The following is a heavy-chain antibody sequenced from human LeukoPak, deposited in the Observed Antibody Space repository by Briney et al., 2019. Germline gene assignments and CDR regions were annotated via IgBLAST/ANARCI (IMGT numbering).Heavy chain of an antibody. D-gene: IGHD3-10*01. CDR1: GFTFDDYA. V-gene: IGHV3-43*01. CDR3: TRDTDYGSATNYFDY. CDR2: ISWEGDTT. J-gene: IGHJ4*02. Sequence: PGGSLRLSCAASGFTFDDYAMHWVRQAPGRSLEWVSLISWEGDTTYYADSVRGRFTISRDNSTNSLYLQMNSLRTEDTAFYYCTRDTDYGSATNYFDYWGQGTLVSVSS.